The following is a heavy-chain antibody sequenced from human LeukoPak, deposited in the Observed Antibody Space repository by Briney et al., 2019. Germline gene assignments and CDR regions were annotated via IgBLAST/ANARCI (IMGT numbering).Heavy chain of an antibody. Sequence: SETLSLTCTVSGGSISSYYWSWIRQPPGKGLEWIGYISSSGNTNYNPSLKSRVTISIDTSKNQFSLKLTSVTAADTAMYYCARAEWCPPAVGWFDPWGQEIRVTVSS. CDR1: GGSISSYY. D-gene: IGHD2-8*01. CDR3: ARAEWCPPAVGWFDP. V-gene: IGHV4-59*01. J-gene: IGHJ5*02. CDR2: ISSSGNT.